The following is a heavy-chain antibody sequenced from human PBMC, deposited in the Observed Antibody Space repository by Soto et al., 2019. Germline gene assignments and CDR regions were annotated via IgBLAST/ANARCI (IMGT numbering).Heavy chain of an antibody. J-gene: IGHJ5*02. CDR3: ARNPGGGPAAIFGSAENWFDP. Sequence: QVQLQESGPGLVKPSQTLSLTCTVSGGSISSGGYYWSWIRQHPGKGLEWIGYIYYSGSTYYNPSLKSRVTISVDTSKNQFSLKLSSVTAADTAVYYCARNPGGGPAAIFGSAENWFDPWGQGTLVTVSS. CDR1: GGSISSGGYY. D-gene: IGHD2-2*01. V-gene: IGHV4-31*03. CDR2: IYYSGST.